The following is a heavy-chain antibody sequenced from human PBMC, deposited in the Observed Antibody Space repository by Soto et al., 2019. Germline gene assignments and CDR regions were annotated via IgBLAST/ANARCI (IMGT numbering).Heavy chain of an antibody. CDR3: ARRDTSGFLRYFDN. CDR2: IVPNVGTV. CDR1: GGTISSFINYP. Sequence: QMQLVQSGAEVKKPGSSVKVSCKASGGTISSFINYPINWVRQAPGQGLEWMGGIVPNVGTVNYAQKFQGRVTITADKSTGTAYMELSSLRSEDTALYYCARRDTSGFLRYFDNWGQGTLVTVSS. J-gene: IGHJ4*02. V-gene: IGHV1-69*06. D-gene: IGHD3-3*01.